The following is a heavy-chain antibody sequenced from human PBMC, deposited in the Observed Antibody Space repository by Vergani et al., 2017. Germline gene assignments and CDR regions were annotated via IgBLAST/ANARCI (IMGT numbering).Heavy chain of an antibody. D-gene: IGHD1-26*01. V-gene: IGHV3-23*01. CDR3: AEGGHPQSRNNWFDP. Sequence: EVQLLESGGGSVQPGGSLRLSCEGSGFIFNGYAMTWVRQAPGKGLEWISTISGSGDNIDYADSVKGRFSVSRDNSKNTLFLQITGLRVEDTAVYYCAEGGHPQSRNNWFDPWGQGVLVTVSS. CDR1: GFIFNGYA. CDR2: ISGSGDNI. J-gene: IGHJ5*02.